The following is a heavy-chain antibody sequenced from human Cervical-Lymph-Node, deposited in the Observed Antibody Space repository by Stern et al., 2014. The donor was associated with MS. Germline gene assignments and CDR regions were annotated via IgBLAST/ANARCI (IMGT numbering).Heavy chain of an antibody. V-gene: IGHV4-31*03. D-gene: IGHD3-16*01. CDR1: GASISTVGYY. CDR2: ISYIGST. J-gene: IGHJ4*02. Sequence: QVQLQESGPGLVKPSQTLSLTCTVSGASISTVGYYWSWIRQHPGKGLEWIAYISYIGSTYYNPSLKSRVSISADTSKNQFSLNLTSLTAADTALYYCARSDRLWGSFDYWGQGTLVAVSS. CDR3: ARSDRLWGSFDY.